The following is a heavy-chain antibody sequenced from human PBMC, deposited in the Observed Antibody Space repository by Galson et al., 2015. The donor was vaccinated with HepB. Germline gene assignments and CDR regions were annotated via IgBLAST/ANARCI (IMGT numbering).Heavy chain of an antibody. Sequence: SLRLSCAASGFTFSSYAMHWVRQAPGKGLEWVAVISYDGSNKYYADSVKGRFTISRDNSKNTLYLRMNSLRAEDTAVYYCARDYDYDYFDYWGQGTLVTVSS. CDR1: GFTFSSYA. V-gene: IGHV3-30-3*01. CDR2: ISYDGSNK. J-gene: IGHJ4*02. CDR3: ARDYDYDYFDY. D-gene: IGHD5-12*01.